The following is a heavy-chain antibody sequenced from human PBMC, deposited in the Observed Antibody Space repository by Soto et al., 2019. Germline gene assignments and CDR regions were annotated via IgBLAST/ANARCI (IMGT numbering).Heavy chain of an antibody. D-gene: IGHD6-13*01. CDR3: ASGGSSLNFDS. J-gene: IGHJ4*02. CDR1: GFTFSSYW. CDR2: ITSDGSST. Sequence: GGSLRLSCAASGFTFSSYWMHWVRQAPGKGLVWVSWITSDGSSTSYADSVKGRFTISRDNAKNTLFLQMNSLRAEDTAVYFCASGGSSLNFDSWGQGTLVTVSS. V-gene: IGHV3-74*01.